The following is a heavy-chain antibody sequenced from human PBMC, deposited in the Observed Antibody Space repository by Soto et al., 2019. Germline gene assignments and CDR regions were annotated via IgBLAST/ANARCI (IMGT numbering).Heavy chain of an antibody. Sequence: SATLSLTCTVSVVSISSYYCSWIRQPPGKGLEWIGYIYYSGSTNYNPSLKSRVTISVDTSKNQFSLKLSSVSAADTAVYYCARTVAGYQSSYWGQGTLVTVSS. J-gene: IGHJ4*02. CDR2: IYYSGST. CDR1: VVSISSYY. D-gene: IGHD2-15*01. CDR3: ARTVAGYQSSY. V-gene: IGHV4-59*01.